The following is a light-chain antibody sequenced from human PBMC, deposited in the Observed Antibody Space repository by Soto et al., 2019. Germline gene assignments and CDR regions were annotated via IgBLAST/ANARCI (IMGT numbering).Light chain of an antibody. V-gene: IGKV3-11*01. CDR3: QQRSDWSST. CDR2: DTS. J-gene: IGKJ4*01. Sequence: EIVLTQSRLTLSLSPGERATLSCRASQSVNIYLAWYQQKPGQAPRLLIYDTSSRATGIPARFSGSGSGTDFTLTISSLEPEDFAVYYCQQRSDWSSTFGGGTKVEIK. CDR1: QSVNIY.